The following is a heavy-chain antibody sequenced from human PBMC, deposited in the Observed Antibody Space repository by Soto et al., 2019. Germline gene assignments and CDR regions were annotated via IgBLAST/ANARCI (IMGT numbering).Heavy chain of an antibody. V-gene: IGHV1-46*01. CDR1: GYTFTSYY. Sequence: GASVKVSCKASGYTFTSYYMQWVRQAPGQGLEWMGIINPSGGSTSYAQKFQGRVTMTRDTSTSTVYMELSSLRSEDTAVYYCARAGRDFWSGPTYYYGMDVWGQGTTVTVSS. D-gene: IGHD3-3*01. CDR2: INPSGGST. J-gene: IGHJ6*02. CDR3: ARAGRDFWSGPTYYYGMDV.